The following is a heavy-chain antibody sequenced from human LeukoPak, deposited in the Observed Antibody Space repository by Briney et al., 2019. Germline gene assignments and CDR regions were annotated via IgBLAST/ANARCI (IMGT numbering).Heavy chain of an antibody. V-gene: IGHV4-31*03. D-gene: IGHD6-19*01. CDR3: ARDAPAGIDY. CDR2: IYYSGST. Sequence: PSQTLSLTCTVSGGSISSGGYYWSWIRRHPGKGLEWIGYIYYSGSTYYNPSLKSRVTISVDTSKNQFSLKLSSVTAADTAVYYCARDAPAGIDYWGQGTLVTVSS. CDR1: GGSISSGGYY. J-gene: IGHJ4*02.